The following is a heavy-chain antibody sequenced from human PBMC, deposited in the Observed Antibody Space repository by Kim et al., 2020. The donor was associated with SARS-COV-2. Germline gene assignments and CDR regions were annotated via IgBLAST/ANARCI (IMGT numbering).Heavy chain of an antibody. V-gene: IGHV1-24*01. CDR1: GYTLTELS. J-gene: IGHJ4*02. CDR2: YDPEDGER. CDR3: ATNGFGELKVYFY. Sequence: ASVKVSCKVSGYTLTELSMHWVRQAPGKGLEWMGGYDPEDGERMYAQKFQGRVTMTEDTTTATAYMELSSLRSEDTAVYYCATNGFGELKVYFYWGQGTLVTVSS. D-gene: IGHD3-10*01.